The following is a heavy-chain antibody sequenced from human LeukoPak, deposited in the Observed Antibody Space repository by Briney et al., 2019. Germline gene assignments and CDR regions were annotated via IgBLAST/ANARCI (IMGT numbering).Heavy chain of an antibody. Sequence: SETLSLTCXVSGGSISSGSYYWSWIRQPAGKGLEWIGRIYTSGSTNYNPSLKSRVTISVDTSKNQFSLKLSSVTAADTAVYYCARATREDDFWGGYQSNWFDPWGQGSLVTVSS. J-gene: IGHJ5*02. CDR1: GGSISSGSYY. D-gene: IGHD3-3*01. CDR2: IYTSGST. V-gene: IGHV4-61*02. CDR3: ARATREDDFWGGYQSNWFDP.